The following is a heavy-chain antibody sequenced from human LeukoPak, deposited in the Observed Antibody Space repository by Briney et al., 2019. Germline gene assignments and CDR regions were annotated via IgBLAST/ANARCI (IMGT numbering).Heavy chain of an antibody. CDR3: ARGAAAGNTAGFDY. Sequence: ASVKVSCKASGYTFSSFYIHWVRQAPGQGLEWMGVINHSGGGSTFAQKFQGRVIMTRDTSTSTLYMELSSLRSEDTAIYYCARGAAAGNTAGFDYWGQGTLVTASS. D-gene: IGHD6-13*01. V-gene: IGHV1-46*01. CDR2: INHSGGGS. J-gene: IGHJ4*02. CDR1: GYTFSSFY.